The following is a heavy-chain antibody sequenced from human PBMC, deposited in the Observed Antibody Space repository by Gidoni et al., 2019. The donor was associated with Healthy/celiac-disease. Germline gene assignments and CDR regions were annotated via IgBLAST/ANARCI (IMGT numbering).Heavy chain of an antibody. D-gene: IGHD1-26*01. Sequence: QLQLQESGPGLVKPSETLSLTCTVPGGSTSSSSYYWGWIRQPPGKRLEWIGSSYYSGSTCYNPSLKSRVTISVDTSKNQFSLKLSSVTAADTAVYYCARPTDGNFDYWGQGTLVTVSS. CDR1: GGSTSSSSYY. CDR2: SYYSGST. V-gene: IGHV4-39*01. CDR3: ARPTDGNFDY. J-gene: IGHJ4*02.